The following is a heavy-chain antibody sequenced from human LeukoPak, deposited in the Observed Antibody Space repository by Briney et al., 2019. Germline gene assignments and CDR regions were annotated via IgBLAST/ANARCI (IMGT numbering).Heavy chain of an antibody. V-gene: IGHV3-9*01. CDR1: GFTFDDYA. J-gene: IGHJ4*02. CDR2: ISWNSGSI. D-gene: IGHD4-17*01. CDR3: AKGADYGGYIFDY. Sequence: GGSLRLSCAASGFTFDDYAMHWVRQAPGKGLEWVAGISWNSGSIGYADSVKGRFTISRDNAKNSLYLQMNSLRAEDAALYYCAKGADYGGYIFDYWGQGTLDTVSS.